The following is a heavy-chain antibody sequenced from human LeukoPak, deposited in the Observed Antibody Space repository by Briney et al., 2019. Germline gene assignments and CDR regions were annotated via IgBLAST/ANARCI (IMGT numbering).Heavy chain of an antibody. CDR3: ARGVVVVAGYYYYHMDV. Sequence: SETLSLTCTVSGGSISSYYWSWIRQPPGKGLEWIGYIYYSGSTNYNPSLKSRVTISVDTSKNQFSLKLSSVTAADTAVYYCARGVVVVAGYYYYHMDVWGKGTTVTVSS. CDR2: IYYSGST. V-gene: IGHV4-59*01. J-gene: IGHJ6*03. CDR1: GGSISSYY. D-gene: IGHD2-15*01.